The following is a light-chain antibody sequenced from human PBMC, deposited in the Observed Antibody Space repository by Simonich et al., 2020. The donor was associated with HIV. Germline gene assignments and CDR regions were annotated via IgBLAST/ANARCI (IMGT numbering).Light chain of an antibody. CDR2: GAS. V-gene: IGKV3-15*01. CDR3: QHYNNWPPGT. J-gene: IGKJ1*01. Sequence: ERVMTQSPATLSVSPGERATPSCRASQSVSSNLAWYQQEPGQAPRLLIYGASTRATGIPARFSGSGSGTEFTLTISSLHSEDFALYYCQHYNNWPPGTFGLGTRVEIK. CDR1: QSVSSN.